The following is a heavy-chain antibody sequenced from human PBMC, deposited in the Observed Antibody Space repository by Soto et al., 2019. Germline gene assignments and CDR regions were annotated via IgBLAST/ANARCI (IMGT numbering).Heavy chain of an antibody. Sequence: SETLSLTCTVSGGSISSRSYYWSWIRQPPGKGLEWIGSIFYTGSTYYDSSLQGRVTMSVDTSKNQFSLKLSSVTAADTAVYYCARQDYYGSGSYSYWGQGTLVTV. CDR2: IFYTGST. V-gene: IGHV4-39*01. J-gene: IGHJ4*02. CDR1: GGSISSRSYY. CDR3: ARQDYYGSGSYSY. D-gene: IGHD3-10*01.